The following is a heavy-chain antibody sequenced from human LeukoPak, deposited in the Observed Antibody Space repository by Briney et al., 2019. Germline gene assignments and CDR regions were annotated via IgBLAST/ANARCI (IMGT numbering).Heavy chain of an antibody. J-gene: IGHJ3*02. CDR3: ARLAVPGIDAFDI. CDR2: IYYSGST. CDR1: GGSISSYY. V-gene: IGHV4-59*08. Sequence: SETLSLTCTASGGSISSYYWSWIRQPPGKGLEWIGYIYYSGSTNYNPSLKSRVTISVDTSKNQFSLKLSSVTAADTAVYYCARLAVPGIDAFDIWGQGTMVTVSS.